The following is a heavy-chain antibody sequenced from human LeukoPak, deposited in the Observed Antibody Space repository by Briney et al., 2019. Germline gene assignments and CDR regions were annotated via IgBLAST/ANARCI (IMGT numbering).Heavy chain of an antibody. Sequence: GGSLRLSCAASGFTFSGYWMSWVRQAPGKGLECVANIKEDGSEKFYVDSVKGRFTISRDNAEDSLFLQMNSLRAEDTAVYYCGRGHYGDYAWGQGTLVTVSS. V-gene: IGHV3-7*01. D-gene: IGHD4-17*01. CDR2: IKEDGSEK. CDR1: GFTFSGYW. J-gene: IGHJ5*02. CDR3: GRGHYGDYA.